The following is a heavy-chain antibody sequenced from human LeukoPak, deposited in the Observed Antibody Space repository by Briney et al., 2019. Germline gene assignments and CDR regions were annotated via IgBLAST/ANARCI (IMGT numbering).Heavy chain of an antibody. V-gene: IGHV1-2*02. CDR2: INPNSGGT. CDR3: ARVHSGSYTPFDY. D-gene: IGHD1-26*01. J-gene: IGHJ4*02. CDR1: GYTFTGYY. Sequence: ASVKVSCKASGYTFTGYYMHWVRQAPGQGLEWMGWINPNSGGTSYAQKFQGRVTMTRDTSISTAYMELSRLRSDDTAVYYCARVHSGSYTPFDYWGQGTLVTVSS.